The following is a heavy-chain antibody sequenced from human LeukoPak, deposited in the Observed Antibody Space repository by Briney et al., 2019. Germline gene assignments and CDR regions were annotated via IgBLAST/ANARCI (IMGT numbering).Heavy chain of an antibody. J-gene: IGHJ4*02. Sequence: ASVKVSCKASGYNFTSFATHWVRQAPGHRLEWMGWINTGNGNTRYSQKFRGRVTITRDTSASTAYMELSSLKSEDTAVYYCARAWPTNYWGQGTLVTVSS. CDR2: INTGNGNT. CDR3: ARAWPTNY. CDR1: GYNFTSFA. V-gene: IGHV1-3*04. D-gene: IGHD2-2*01.